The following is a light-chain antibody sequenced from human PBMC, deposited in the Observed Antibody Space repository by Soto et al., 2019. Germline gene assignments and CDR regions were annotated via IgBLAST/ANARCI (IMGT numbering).Light chain of an antibody. CDR1: SSNIMSNT. Sequence: QSVLTQPPSASGTPGQRVTISCSGSSSNIMSNTVNWYQVLPGTAPKVLIQGNHQRPSGVPARFSGSKSGTSASLAISGLQAEDEADFYCAAWDDSLNAYVFGTGTKVTVL. CDR2: GNH. V-gene: IGLV1-44*01. J-gene: IGLJ1*01. CDR3: AAWDDSLNAYV.